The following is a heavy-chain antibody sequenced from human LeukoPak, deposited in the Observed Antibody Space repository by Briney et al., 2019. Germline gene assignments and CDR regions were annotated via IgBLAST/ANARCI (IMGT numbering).Heavy chain of an antibody. J-gene: IGHJ3*02. CDR1: GFTFSSYG. V-gene: IGHV3-30*18. CDR3: AKLSTGPFDI. Sequence: GGSLRLSCAASGFTFSSYGMHWVRQAPGKGLEWVAVISYDGSNKYYADSVKGRFTISRDNSKNTLYLQMNSPRAEDTAVYYCAKLSTGPFDIWGQGTMVTVSS. D-gene: IGHD2-2*01. CDR2: ISYDGSNK.